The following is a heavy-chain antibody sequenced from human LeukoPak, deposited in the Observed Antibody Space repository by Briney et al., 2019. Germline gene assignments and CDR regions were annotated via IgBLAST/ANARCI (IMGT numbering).Heavy chain of an antibody. V-gene: IGHV4-30-2*01. CDR2: IYHSGST. Sequence: PSQTLSLTCTVSGGSISSGGYYWSWIRQPPGKGLEWIGYIYHSGSTYYNPSLKSRVTISVDRSKNQFSLKLSSVTAADTAVYYCAREFSDGGLDYWGQGTLVTASS. CDR3: AREFSDGGLDY. CDR1: GGSISSGGYY. J-gene: IGHJ4*02. D-gene: IGHD4-23*01.